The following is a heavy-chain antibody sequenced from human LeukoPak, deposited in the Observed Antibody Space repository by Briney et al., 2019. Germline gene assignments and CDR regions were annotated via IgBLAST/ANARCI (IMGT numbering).Heavy chain of an antibody. CDR3: ARALEYSSSSGGLYFDY. Sequence: SETLFLTCTVSGGSISSSSYYWGWIRQPPGKGLEWIGSIYYSGSTYYNPSLKSRVTISVDTSKNQFSLKLSSVTAADTAVYYCARALEYSSSSGGLYFDYWGQGTLVTVSS. CDR2: IYYSGST. D-gene: IGHD6-6*01. J-gene: IGHJ4*02. CDR1: GGSISSSSYY. V-gene: IGHV4-39*07.